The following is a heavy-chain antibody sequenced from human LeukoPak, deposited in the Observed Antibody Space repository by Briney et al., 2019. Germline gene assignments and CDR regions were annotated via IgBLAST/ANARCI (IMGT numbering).Heavy chain of an antibody. D-gene: IGHD3-10*01. Sequence: SETLSLTCAVYGGSFSCYYWSWIRQTPGKGLEWIGEIDQSGSTNYNPSLKSRVTITIDTSKNQFSLKLNSVTAADTAVYYCAINDGSGSYYKSDYWGQGTLVTVSS. CDR1: GGSFSCYY. CDR2: IDQSGST. CDR3: AINDGSGSYYKSDY. V-gene: IGHV4-34*01. J-gene: IGHJ4*02.